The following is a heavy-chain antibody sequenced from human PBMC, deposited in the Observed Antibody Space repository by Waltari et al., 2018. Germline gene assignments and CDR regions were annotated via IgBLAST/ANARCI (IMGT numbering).Heavy chain of an antibody. Sequence: QLQLQESGSGLVKPSQTLSLTCAASGGSISRGGYSWSWTRQHTGKGLEWIGYIYHSGSTYYNPSRKSRVTISVDRSKNQFSLKLSSVTAADTAVYYCARDRGVNWFDPWGQGTLVTVSS. CDR3: ARDRGVNWFDP. CDR2: IYHSGST. V-gene: IGHV4-30-2*01. J-gene: IGHJ5*02. D-gene: IGHD3-10*01. CDR1: GGSISRGGYS.